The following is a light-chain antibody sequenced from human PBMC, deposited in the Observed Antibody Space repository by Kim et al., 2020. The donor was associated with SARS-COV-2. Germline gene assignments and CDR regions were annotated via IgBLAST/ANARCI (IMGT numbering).Light chain of an antibody. Sequence: SSELTQDPAVSVALGQTVTITCQGDSLRSFYASWYQQRPGQAPILVIYDRNNRPSGIPGRFSGSSSGNTASMTITGAQAEDEADYYCQSGDTSENLFGGGTKVTVL. V-gene: IGLV3-19*01. CDR1: SLRSFY. J-gene: IGLJ2*01. CDR2: DRN. CDR3: QSGDTSENL.